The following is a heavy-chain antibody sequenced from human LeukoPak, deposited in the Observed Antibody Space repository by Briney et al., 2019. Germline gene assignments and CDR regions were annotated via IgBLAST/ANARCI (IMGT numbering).Heavy chain of an antibody. Sequence: NSSETLSLTCTVSGGSISSFYWSWIRQPPGKGLEWIGYIYYSGSTNYNPSLKSRVTISVDTSKNQFSLKLSSVTAADTAVYYCARHGTSGTNLNWFDPWGQGTLVTVSS. V-gene: IGHV4-59*01. CDR1: GGSISSFY. J-gene: IGHJ5*02. D-gene: IGHD1-1*01. CDR3: ARHGTSGTNLNWFDP. CDR2: IYYSGST.